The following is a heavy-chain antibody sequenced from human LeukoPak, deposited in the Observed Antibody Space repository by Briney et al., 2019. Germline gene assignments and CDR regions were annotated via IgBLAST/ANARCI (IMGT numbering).Heavy chain of an antibody. CDR2: IYYSGST. J-gene: IGHJ4*02. CDR3: ARVQTTRDFDY. D-gene: IGHD1-14*01. V-gene: IGHV4-59*01. Sequence: SETLSLTCTVSGGSISSYYWSWIRQPPGKGLEWIGYIYYSGSTNYNPSLKSRVTISVDTSKNQFSLKLSSVTAADTAVYYCARVQTTRDFDYWGQGTLVTVSS. CDR1: GGSISSYY.